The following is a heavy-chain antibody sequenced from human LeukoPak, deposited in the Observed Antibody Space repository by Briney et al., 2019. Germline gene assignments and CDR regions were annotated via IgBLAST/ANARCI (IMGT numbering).Heavy chain of an antibody. V-gene: IGHV1-18*01. CDR3: ARGRGVVPTAAVPFDY. CDR1: GYAFTSYG. J-gene: IGHJ4*02. Sequence: ASVKVSCKASGYAFTSYGISWVRQAPGQGLVWMGWISAYNDNTNYAQKLQGRVTMTTDTSTSTAYMELRSLRSDDTAVYYCARGRGVVPTAAVPFDYWGQGTLVTVSS. D-gene: IGHD2-2*01. CDR2: ISAYNDNT.